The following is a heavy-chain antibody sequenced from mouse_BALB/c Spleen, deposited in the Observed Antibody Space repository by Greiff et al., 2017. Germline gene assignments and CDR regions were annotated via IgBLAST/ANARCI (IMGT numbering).Heavy chain of an antibody. CDR3: AREGPYDGYYDAMDY. CDR1: GYTFTSYV. Sequence: EVKLMESGPELVKPGASVKMSCKASGYTFTSYVMHWVKQKPGQGLEWIGYINPYNDGTKYNEKFKGKATLTSDKSSSTAYMELSSLTSEDSAVYYCAREGPYDGYYDAMDYWGQGTSVTVSS. CDR2: INPYNDGT. J-gene: IGHJ4*01. D-gene: IGHD2-3*01. V-gene: IGHV1-14*01.